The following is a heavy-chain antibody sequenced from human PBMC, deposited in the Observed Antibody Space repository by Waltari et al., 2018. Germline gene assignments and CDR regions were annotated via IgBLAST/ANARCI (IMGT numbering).Heavy chain of an antibody. CDR1: GGSISSYY. V-gene: IGHV4-59*08. D-gene: IGHD4-17*01. CDR3: ARQEYDYGGNSLAFDI. J-gene: IGHJ3*02. CDR2: IYYRWST. Sequence: QVQLQESGPGLVKPSETLSLTCTVSGGSISSYYWSWIRQPPGKGLEWIGYIYYRWSTNYNPSLKSRVTISVDTSKNQFSLKLSSVTAADTAVYYCARQEYDYGGNSLAFDIWGQGTMVTVSS.